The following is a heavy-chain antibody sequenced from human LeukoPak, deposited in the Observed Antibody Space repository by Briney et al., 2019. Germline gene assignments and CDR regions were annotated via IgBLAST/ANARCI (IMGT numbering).Heavy chain of an antibody. CDR1: GDSISSYY. J-gene: IGHJ4*02. D-gene: IGHD3-22*01. Sequence: SETLSLTCTVSGDSISSYYWSWIRQPPGKGLEWIGYIYYSGSTNYNPSLKSRVTISVDTSKNQFSLKLSSVTAADTAVYYCARGWFGYPTPFDYWGQGTLVTVSS. CDR3: ARGWFGYPTPFDY. V-gene: IGHV4-59*01. CDR2: IYYSGST.